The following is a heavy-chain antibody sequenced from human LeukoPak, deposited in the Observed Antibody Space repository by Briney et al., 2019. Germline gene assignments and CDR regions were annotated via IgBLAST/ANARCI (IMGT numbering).Heavy chain of an antibody. J-gene: IGHJ4*02. CDR2: IYYSGST. Sequence: SETLSLTCTVCGGSISSYYWSWIRQPPGKGLEWIGYIYYSGSTNYNPSLKSRVTISVDTSKNQFSLKLSSVTAADTAVYYCASRVAAAGHYYFDYWGQGTLVTVSS. D-gene: IGHD6-13*01. CDR1: GGSISSYY. CDR3: ASRVAAAGHYYFDY. V-gene: IGHV4-59*08.